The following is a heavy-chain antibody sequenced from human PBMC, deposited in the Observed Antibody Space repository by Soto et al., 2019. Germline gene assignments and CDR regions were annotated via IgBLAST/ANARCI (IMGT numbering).Heavy chain of an antibody. D-gene: IGHD5-18*01. J-gene: IGHJ4*02. Sequence: EVQLVDSGGGLVQPGRSLRLSCAASGFTFDIYAMHWVRQAPGKGLEWVSSISWNSGTRGYADSVKGRFTISRDNAKKFLYLQLDSRRTEDTAFYYCAKELGGYSYGYELDHWGQGTLVAVSS. V-gene: IGHV3-9*01. CDR3: AKELGGYSYGYELDH. CDR1: GFTFDIYA. CDR2: ISWNSGTR.